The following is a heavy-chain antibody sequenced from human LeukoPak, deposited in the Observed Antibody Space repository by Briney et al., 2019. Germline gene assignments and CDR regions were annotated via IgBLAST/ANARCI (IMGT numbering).Heavy chain of an antibody. CDR1: GGTFSSNA. V-gene: IGHV1-69*13. CDR3: ARDRGSGYRDY. D-gene: IGHD3-22*01. J-gene: IGHJ4*02. CDR2: IIPIFGTA. Sequence: SVKVSCKASGGTFSSNAISWVRQAPGQGLEWMGGIIPIFGTANYAQKFQGRVTITADESTSTAYMELSSLRSEDTAVYYCARDRGSGYRDYWGQGTLVAVSS.